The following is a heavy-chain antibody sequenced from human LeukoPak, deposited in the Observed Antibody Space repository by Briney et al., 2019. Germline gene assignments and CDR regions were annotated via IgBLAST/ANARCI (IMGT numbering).Heavy chain of an antibody. D-gene: IGHD3-3*01. Sequence: SETLSLTCTVSGGSITNTNYYWAWIRQSPGEGLEWIGSVYHSGITYYTPSLKSRVSISVDTSKNQFSLKVTSVTAVDTAVYYCARDVIFLGRYYDFWSGNPSDAFDIWGQGTMVTVSS. CDR1: GGSITNTNYY. V-gene: IGHV4-39*07. CDR2: VYHSGIT. CDR3: ARDVIFLGRYYDFWSGNPSDAFDI. J-gene: IGHJ3*02.